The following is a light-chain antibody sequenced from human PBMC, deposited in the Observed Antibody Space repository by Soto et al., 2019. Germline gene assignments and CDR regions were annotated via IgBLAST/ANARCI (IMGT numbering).Light chain of an antibody. CDR3: QQYYSYPIT. CDR1: QVISSY. Sequence: AIRMTQSPSSLSSSTGDRFTITFLASQVISSYLAWYQQKPGKAPKLLIYAASTLQSGVPSRFSGSGSGTDFTLTISCLQSEDFATYYCQQYYSYPITFGQGTRLENK. J-gene: IGKJ5*01. V-gene: IGKV1-8*01. CDR2: AAS.